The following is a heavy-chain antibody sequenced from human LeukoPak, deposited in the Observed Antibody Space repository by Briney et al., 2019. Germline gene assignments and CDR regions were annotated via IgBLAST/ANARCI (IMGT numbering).Heavy chain of an antibody. V-gene: IGHV4-59*08. J-gene: IGHJ3*02. CDR2: IYYSGST. CDR1: GGSISSYY. D-gene: IGHD3-22*01. CDR3: ARGLGKTDEAFDI. Sequence: SETLSLTCTVSGGSISSYYWSWIRQPPGKGLEWIGYIYYSGSTNYNPSLKSRVTISVDTSKNQFSLKLSSVTAADTAVYYCARGLGKTDEAFDIWGQGTMVTVSS.